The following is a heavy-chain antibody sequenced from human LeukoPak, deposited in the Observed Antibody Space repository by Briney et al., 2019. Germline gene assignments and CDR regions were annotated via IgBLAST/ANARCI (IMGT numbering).Heavy chain of an antibody. V-gene: IGHV4-39*07. CDR3: ARDPRDSSGYDGY. CDR1: GGFISSSSYY. CDR2: IYYSGTT. D-gene: IGHD3-22*01. Sequence: SETLSLTCTVSGGFISSSSYYWGWIRQPPGKGLEWIGSIYYSGTTYYNPSLKSRVTISVDTPKNQFSLKLSSVAAADTAVYYCARDPRDSSGYDGYWGQGTPVTVSS. J-gene: IGHJ4*02.